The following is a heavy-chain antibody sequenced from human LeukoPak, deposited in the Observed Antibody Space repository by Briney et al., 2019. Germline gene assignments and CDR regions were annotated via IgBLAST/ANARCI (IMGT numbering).Heavy chain of an antibody. Sequence: SETLSLTCTVSGGSISSYYWSWIRQPPGKGLEWIGYIHYSGSTNYNPSLKSRVTISVDTSKNQFSLKLSSVTAADTAVYYCARFTYYDFWSGYSNQGFDYWGQGTLVTVSS. CDR2: IHYSGST. J-gene: IGHJ4*02. V-gene: IGHV4-59*01. CDR3: ARFTYYDFWSGYSNQGFDY. D-gene: IGHD3-3*01. CDR1: GGSISSYY.